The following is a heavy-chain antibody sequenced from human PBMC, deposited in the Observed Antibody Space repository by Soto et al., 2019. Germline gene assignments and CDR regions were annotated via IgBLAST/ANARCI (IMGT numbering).Heavy chain of an antibody. CDR3: ARVLGWATADSWFDP. CDR2: INHSGST. CDR1: GGSFSGYY. D-gene: IGHD6-13*01. V-gene: IGHV4-34*01. J-gene: IGHJ5*02. Sequence: SETLSLTCAVYGGSFSGYYWSWIRQPPGKGLEWIGEINHSGSTNYNPSLKSRVTISVDTSKNQFSLKLSSVTAADTAVYYCARVLGWATADSWFDPWGQGTLVTDPS.